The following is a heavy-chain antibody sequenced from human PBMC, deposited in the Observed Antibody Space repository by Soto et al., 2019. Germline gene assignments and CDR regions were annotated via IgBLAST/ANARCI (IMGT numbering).Heavy chain of an antibody. J-gene: IGHJ4*02. V-gene: IGHV3-23*01. CDR2: ISGSGGST. CDR1: GFTFSSYA. D-gene: IGHD6-6*01. CDR3: AKDHWYSSSSDLDY. Sequence: GGSLRLSYAASGFTFSSYAMSWVRQAPGKGLEWVSAISGSGGSTYYADSVKGRFTISRDNSKNTLYLQMNSLRAEDTAVYYCAKDHWYSSSSDLDYWGQGTLVTVSS.